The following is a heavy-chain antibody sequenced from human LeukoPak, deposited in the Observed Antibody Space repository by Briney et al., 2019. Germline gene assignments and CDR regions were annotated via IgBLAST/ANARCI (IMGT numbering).Heavy chain of an antibody. V-gene: IGHV3-30*04. CDR3: ARSPYSNYPTSDY. CDR2: ISSDGRDT. CDR1: GFTFTNYA. D-gene: IGHD4-11*01. J-gene: IGHJ4*02. Sequence: GRSLRLCCAASGFTFTNYAMHWVRQAPGKGLEWVALISSDGRDTYYADSVKGRFTISRDNSKNTLFLQMNSLRAEDTAVYYCARSPYSNYPTSDYWGQGTLVTVSS.